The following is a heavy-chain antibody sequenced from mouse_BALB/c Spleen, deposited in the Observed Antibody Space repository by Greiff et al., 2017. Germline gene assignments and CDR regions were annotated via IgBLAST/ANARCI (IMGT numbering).Heavy chain of an antibody. Sequence: QVQLQQPGAELVMPGASVKMSCKASGYTFTDYWMHWVKQRPGQGLEWIGAIDTSDSYTSYNQKFKGKATLTVDESSSTAYMQLSSLTSEDSAVYYCARSIGLRPFAYWGQGTLVTVSA. D-gene: IGHD1-1*01. CDR3: ARSIGLRPFAY. V-gene: IGHV1-69*01. J-gene: IGHJ3*01. CDR2: IDTSDSYT. CDR1: GYTFTDYW.